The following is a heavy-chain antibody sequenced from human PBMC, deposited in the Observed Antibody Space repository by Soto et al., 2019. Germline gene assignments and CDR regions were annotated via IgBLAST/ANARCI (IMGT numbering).Heavy chain of an antibody. CDR3: ARDNGRPHYYYYYMDV. CDR1: GFTFSSYW. V-gene: IGHV3-74*01. CDR2: INSDGSST. Sequence: GGSLRLSCAASGFTFSSYWMHWVRQAPGKGLVWVSRINSDGSSTSYADSVKGRFTISRDNAKNTLYLQMNSLRAEDTAVYYCARDNGRPHYYYYYMDVWGKGTTVTVSS. J-gene: IGHJ6*03.